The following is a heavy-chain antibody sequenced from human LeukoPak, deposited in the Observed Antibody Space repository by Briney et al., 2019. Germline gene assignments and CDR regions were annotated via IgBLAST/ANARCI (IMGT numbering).Heavy chain of an antibody. CDR2: IYYNGST. Sequence: PSETLSLTCTVSGGSISSGGYYWSWIRQHPGQGLEWIGYIYYNGSTYYNPSLKSRVTISVDTSKNQFSLKLSSVTAADTAVYYCARAADFSRFDYWGQGTLVTVSS. J-gene: IGHJ4*02. V-gene: IGHV4-31*03. CDR1: GGSISSGGYY. CDR3: ARAADFSRFDY. D-gene: IGHD3-3*01.